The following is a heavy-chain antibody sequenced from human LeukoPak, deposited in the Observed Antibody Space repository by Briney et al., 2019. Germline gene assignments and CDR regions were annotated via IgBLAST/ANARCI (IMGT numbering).Heavy chain of an antibody. D-gene: IGHD5-18*01. CDR3: ARDLGYSYGYADFDY. Sequence: GGSLRLSCEASGFTFSSYSMNWVRQAPGKGLEWVSSISSSSSYIYYADSVKGRFTISRDNAKNSLYLQMNSLRAEDTAVYYCARDLGYSYGYADFDYWGQGTLVTVSS. CDR1: GFTFSSYS. J-gene: IGHJ4*02. V-gene: IGHV3-21*01. CDR2: ISSSSSYI.